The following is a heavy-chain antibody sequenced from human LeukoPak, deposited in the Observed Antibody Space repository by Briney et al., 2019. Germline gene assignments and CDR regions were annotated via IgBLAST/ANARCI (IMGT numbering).Heavy chain of an antibody. Sequence: GGSLRLSCAASGFTFSDYYMSWIRQAPGKGLEWVSYISSSGSTIYYADSVKGRFTISRDNAKNSLYLQMNSLRAEDTAVYYCARVPEMATIKGLYYYYMDVWGKGTTATVSS. CDR1: GFTFSDYY. V-gene: IGHV3-11*01. CDR3: ARVPEMATIKGLYYYYMDV. D-gene: IGHD5-24*01. CDR2: ISSSGSTI. J-gene: IGHJ6*03.